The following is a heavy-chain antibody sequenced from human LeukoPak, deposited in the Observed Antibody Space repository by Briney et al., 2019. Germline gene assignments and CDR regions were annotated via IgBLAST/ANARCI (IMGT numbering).Heavy chain of an antibody. J-gene: IGHJ4*02. D-gene: IGHD6-13*01. CDR2: ISSSSGYI. Sequence: GGSLRLSCAASGFTFSSYSMNWVRQAPGKGLEWVSSISSSSGYIYYADSVKGRFTISRDNAKNSLYLQMNSLRAEDTAVYYCARDPYSSSWYYFDYWGQGTLVTVSS. V-gene: IGHV3-21*01. CDR3: ARDPYSSSWYYFDY. CDR1: GFTFSSYS.